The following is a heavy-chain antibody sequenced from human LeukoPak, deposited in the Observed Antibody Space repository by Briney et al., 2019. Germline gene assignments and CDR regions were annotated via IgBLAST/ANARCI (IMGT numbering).Heavy chain of an antibody. CDR1: GFTFSSYA. V-gene: IGHV3-23*01. D-gene: IGHD4-23*01. CDR3: AKDARSFGGTYFDY. J-gene: IGHJ4*02. Sequence: GGSLRLSCAAFGFTFSSYAMSWVRQAPGKGLEWVSAMSGSDTGSWYADSVKGRFTISRDTSKTTLYLQMNSLRAEDTAIYYCAKDARSFGGTYFDYWGQGIQVTVSS. CDR2: MSGSDTGS.